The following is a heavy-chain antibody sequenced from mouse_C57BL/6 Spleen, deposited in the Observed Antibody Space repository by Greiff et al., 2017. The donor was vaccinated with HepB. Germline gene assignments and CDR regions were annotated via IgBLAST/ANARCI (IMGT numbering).Heavy chain of an antibody. CDR1: GYSFTDYN. V-gene: IGHV1-39*01. J-gene: IGHJ4*01. CDR2: INPNYGTT. CDR3: ASGIYYGNYVAMDY. D-gene: IGHD2-1*01. Sequence: EVQLQQSGPELVKPGASVKISCKASGYSFTDYNMNWVKQSNGKSLEWIGVINPNYGTTSYNQKFKGKATLTVDQSSSTAYMQLNSLTSEDSAVYYCASGIYYGNYVAMDYWGQGTSVTVSS.